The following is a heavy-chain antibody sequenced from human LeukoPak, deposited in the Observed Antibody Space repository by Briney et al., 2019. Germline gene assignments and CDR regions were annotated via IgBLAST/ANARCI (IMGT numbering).Heavy chain of an antibody. CDR2: IFRTGNT. J-gene: IGHJ4*02. D-gene: IGHD5-12*01. CDR1: GGSISSDTSS. Sequence: PSESLSLTCTVSGGSISSDTSSYNWVRQPPGKGLEWIGYIFRTGNTYYSPSLKSRVTIAIDMSKNQFSPKLSSVTAADTAVYYCARGYSDYPYYFDNWGQGTLVTVSS. V-gene: IGHV4-30-2*01. CDR3: ARGYSDYPYYFDN.